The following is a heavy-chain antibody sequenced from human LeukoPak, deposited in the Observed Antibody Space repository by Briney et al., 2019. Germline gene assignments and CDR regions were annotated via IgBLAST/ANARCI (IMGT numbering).Heavy chain of an antibody. D-gene: IGHD3-10*01. CDR3: ARVRLLGSGELPDV. V-gene: IGHV3-30*04. J-gene: IGHJ6*04. Sequence: GRSLRLSCAASGFTFSSYAMHWVRQAQGKGREWVAVISYDGRNKYYADSVKGRFTISRDNSKNTLYMQMNSLRAEDTAVYYCARVRLLGSGELPDVWGKGTTVTVSS. CDR2: ISYDGRNK. CDR1: GFTFSSYA.